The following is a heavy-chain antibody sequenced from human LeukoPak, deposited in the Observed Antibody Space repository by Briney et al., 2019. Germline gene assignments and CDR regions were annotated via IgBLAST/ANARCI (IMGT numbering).Heavy chain of an antibody. CDR1: GFTFEDYG. CDR2: INWNGGSR. V-gene: IGHV3-20*04. Sequence: PGGSLRLSCAASGFTFEDYGMSWVRQAPGKGLEWVSGINWNGGSRYYAASVKGRFTISRDNAKNSLYLQMNSLRAEDTALYYCVRFPDYNGLGSAHWGQGTLVTVFS. J-gene: IGHJ4*02. D-gene: IGHD3-10*01. CDR3: VRFPDYNGLGSAH.